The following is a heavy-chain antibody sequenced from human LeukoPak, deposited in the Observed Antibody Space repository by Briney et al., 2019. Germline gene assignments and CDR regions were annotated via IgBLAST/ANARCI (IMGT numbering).Heavy chain of an antibody. Sequence: TGGSLRLSCAASGFTFSSYAMSWVRQAPGKGLEWVSAISGSGGSTYYADPVKGRFTISRDNSKNTLYLQMNSLRAEDTAVYYCAKALRLGESSLFDAFDIWGQGTMVTVSS. J-gene: IGHJ3*02. CDR3: AKALRLGESSLFDAFDI. CDR2: ISGSGGST. V-gene: IGHV3-23*01. D-gene: IGHD3-16*02. CDR1: GFTFSSYA.